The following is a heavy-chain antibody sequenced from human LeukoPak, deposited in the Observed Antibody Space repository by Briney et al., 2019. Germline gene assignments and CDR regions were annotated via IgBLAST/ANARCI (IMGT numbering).Heavy chain of an antibody. D-gene: IGHD1-14*01. CDR1: GYSISRSFY. CDR2: IYHSGIT. J-gene: IGHJ6*03. Sequence: SETLSLTCTVSGYSISRSFYWGWIRQPPGRGLQWIGSIYHSGITYYNPSLKSRVSISVDTSDNQFSLKLTSVTAADTAVYYCARAHRGFVTSYNQYYYHMDVWGKGATVTVSS. CDR3: ARAHRGFVTSYNQYYYHMDV. V-gene: IGHV4-38-2*02.